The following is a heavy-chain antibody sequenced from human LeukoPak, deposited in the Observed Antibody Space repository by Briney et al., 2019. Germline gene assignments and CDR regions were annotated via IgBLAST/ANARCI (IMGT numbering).Heavy chain of an antibody. CDR1: GCTFTGYY. CDR3: ANLMTTVTAGPFDY. J-gene: IGHJ4*02. D-gene: IGHD4-17*01. V-gene: IGHV1-2*06. CDR2: INPNSGDT. Sequence: GASVKVSCKASGCTFTGYYMHWVRQAPGQGLEWMGRINPNSGDTNFAQKFQGRVTMTRDTSLSTAYMELSRLRSDDTAVYYCANLMTTVTAGPFDYWGQGTLVTVSS.